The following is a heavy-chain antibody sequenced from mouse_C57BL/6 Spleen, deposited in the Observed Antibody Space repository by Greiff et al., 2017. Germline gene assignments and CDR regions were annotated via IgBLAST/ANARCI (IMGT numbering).Heavy chain of an antibody. CDR1: GYTFTSYW. CDR3: ARRGDGYSLDY. J-gene: IGHJ2*01. CDR2: IDPSDSYT. D-gene: IGHD2-3*01. V-gene: IGHV1-69*01. Sequence: QVQLQQPGAELVMPGASVKLSCKASGYTFTSYWMHWVKQRPGQGLEWIGKIDPSDSYTNYNQKFKGKSTLTVDKSSSTSYMQLSSLTSEDSAVYYCARRGDGYSLDYWGQGTTLTVSS.